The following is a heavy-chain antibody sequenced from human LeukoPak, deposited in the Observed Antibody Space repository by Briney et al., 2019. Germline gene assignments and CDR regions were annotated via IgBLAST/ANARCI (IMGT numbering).Heavy chain of an antibody. CDR3: ATDKDTAMTFDY. CDR1: GFTFSSYG. J-gene: IGHJ4*02. Sequence: GRSLRPSCAASGFTFSSYGMHWVRQAPGKGLEWVAVISYDGSNKYYADSVKGRFTISRDNSKNTLYLQMNSLRAEDTAVYYCATDKDTAMTFDYWGQGTLVTVSS. CDR2: ISYDGSNK. V-gene: IGHV3-30*03. D-gene: IGHD5-18*01.